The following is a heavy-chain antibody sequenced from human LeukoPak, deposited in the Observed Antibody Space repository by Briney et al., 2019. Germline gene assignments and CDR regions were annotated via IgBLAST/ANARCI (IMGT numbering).Heavy chain of an antibody. CDR3: ARAVGGNTVDY. D-gene: IGHD1-26*01. CDR2: IYPGDSDT. Sequence: GESLQISCKGSGYTFTNYWIAWVRQMPGKGLEWMGIIYPGDSDTRYSPSFQGQVTISADKSISTAYLQWSSLKASDTAMYYCARAVGGNTVDYWGQGTLVTVSS. CDR1: GYTFTNYW. V-gene: IGHV5-51*01. J-gene: IGHJ4*02.